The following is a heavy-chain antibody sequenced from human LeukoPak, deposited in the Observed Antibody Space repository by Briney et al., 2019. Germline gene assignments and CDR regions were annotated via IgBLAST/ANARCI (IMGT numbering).Heavy chain of an antibody. J-gene: IGHJ6*03. D-gene: IGHD1-26*01. CDR1: GGSISSSSYY. CDR3: ARASSGSNRDHYYYYMDV. Sequence: SETLSLTCTVSGGSISSSSYYWGWIRQPPGKGLEWIGRIYTSGSTNYNPSLKSRVTISVDTSKNQFSLKLSSVTAADTAVYYCARASSGSNRDHYYYYMDVWGKGTTVTVSS. V-gene: IGHV4-39*07. CDR2: IYTSGST.